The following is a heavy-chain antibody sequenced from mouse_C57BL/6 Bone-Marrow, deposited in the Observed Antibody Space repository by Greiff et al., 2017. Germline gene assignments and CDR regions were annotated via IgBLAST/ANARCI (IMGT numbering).Heavy chain of an antibody. V-gene: IGHV1-52*01. CDR3: ARSPYDYDYAMDY. Sequence: QVQLQQPGAELVRPGSSVKLSCKASGYTFTSYWMHWVKQRPIQGLEWIGNIDPSDSETHYNQKFKDKATLTVDKSSSTAYMQLSSLTSEDSAVYYCARSPYDYDYAMDYWGQGTSVTVSS. CDR2: IDPSDSET. J-gene: IGHJ4*01. CDR1: GYTFTSYW. D-gene: IGHD2-4*01.